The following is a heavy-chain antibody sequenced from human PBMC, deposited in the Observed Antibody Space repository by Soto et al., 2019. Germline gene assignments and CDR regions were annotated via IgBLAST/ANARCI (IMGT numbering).Heavy chain of an antibody. V-gene: IGHV3-30*18. J-gene: IGHJ6*02. CDR1: GFTFESYG. D-gene: IGHD5-12*01. Sequence: QGQLVESGGGVVQPGRSLTLSCRASGFTFESYGMHWVRQAPGKGLDWVAVISHEGARKNYADSVKGRFTVSRDNSKDTLYLQLNRLTSEDTGVYYWAKRQGQAWIRDYFYYYGMDVWGRGTTVTVS. CDR2: ISHEGARK. CDR3: AKRQGQAWIRDYFYYYGMDV.